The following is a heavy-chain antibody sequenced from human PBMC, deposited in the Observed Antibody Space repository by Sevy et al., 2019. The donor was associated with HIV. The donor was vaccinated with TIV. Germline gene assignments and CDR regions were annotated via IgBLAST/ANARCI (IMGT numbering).Heavy chain of an antibody. CDR2: IYYSGST. CDR1: GGSVSSGSYY. Sequence: SETLSLTCTVSGGSVSSGSYYWSWIRQPPGKGLEWIGYIYYSGSTNYNPSLKSRVTISVDTSKNQFSLKLSSVTAADTAVYYCARGVVITKFLDYWGQGTLVTVSS. V-gene: IGHV4-61*01. D-gene: IGHD3-22*01. CDR3: ARGVVITKFLDY. J-gene: IGHJ4*02.